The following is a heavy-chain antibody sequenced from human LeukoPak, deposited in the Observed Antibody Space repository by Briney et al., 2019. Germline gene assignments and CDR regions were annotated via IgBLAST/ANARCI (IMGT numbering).Heavy chain of an antibody. CDR1: GGSISSSSYY. Sequence: PSETLSLTCTVSGGSISSSSYYWGWIRQPPGKGLEWIGSIYYSGSTYYNPSLKSRVTISVDTSKNQFSLKLSSVTAADTAVYYCARIPSGWWFDPWGQGTLVTVSS. D-gene: IGHD2-15*01. J-gene: IGHJ5*02. CDR3: ARIPSGWWFDP. CDR2: IYYSGST. V-gene: IGHV4-39*07.